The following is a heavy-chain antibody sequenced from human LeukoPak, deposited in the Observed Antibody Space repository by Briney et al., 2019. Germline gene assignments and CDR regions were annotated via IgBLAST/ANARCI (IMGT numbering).Heavy chain of an antibody. D-gene: IGHD6-6*01. CDR3: ARDLSSSSPWFDP. J-gene: IGHJ5*02. CDR2: MNPNSGNT. Sequence: ASVKVSCTASGYTFTSYDINWVRQATGQELEWMGWMNPNSGNTGYAQKFQGRVTMTRNTSISTAYMELSSLRSEDTAVYYCARDLSSSSPWFDPWGQGTLVTVSS. V-gene: IGHV1-8*01. CDR1: GYTFTSYD.